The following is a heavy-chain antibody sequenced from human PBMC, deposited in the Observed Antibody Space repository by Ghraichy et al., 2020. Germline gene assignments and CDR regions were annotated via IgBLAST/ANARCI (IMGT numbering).Heavy chain of an antibody. Sequence: GGSLRLSCAASGFTFSSYAMSWVRQAPGKGLEWVSSLSSSGGSTYYADSVKGRFTISRDNSKNTLYLQVNSLRVEDTAIYYCAKGHSSGWYRFDYWGQGTLVTVSS. CDR2: LSSSGGST. CDR3: AKGHSSGWYRFDY. CDR1: GFTFSSYA. V-gene: IGHV3-23*01. D-gene: IGHD6-19*01. J-gene: IGHJ4*02.